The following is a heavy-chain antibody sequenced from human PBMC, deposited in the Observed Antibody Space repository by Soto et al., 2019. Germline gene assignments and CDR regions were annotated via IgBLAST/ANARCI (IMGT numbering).Heavy chain of an antibody. D-gene: IGHD3-10*01. J-gene: IGHJ4*02. CDR2: IYYSGST. CDR1: GGSISSGDYY. CDR3: ARARITMVRGVIIGVPTRFDY. Sequence: SKTLSLTCTVSGGSISSGDYYWSWIRQPPGKGLEWIGYIYYSGSTYYNPSLKSRVTISVDTSKNQFSLKLSSVTAADTAVYYCARARITMVRGVIIGVPTRFDYWGKGTLVTVSS. V-gene: IGHV4-30-4*01.